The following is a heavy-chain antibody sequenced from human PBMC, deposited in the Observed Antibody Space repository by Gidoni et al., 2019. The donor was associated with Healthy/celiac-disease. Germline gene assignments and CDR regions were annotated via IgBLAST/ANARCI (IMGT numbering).Heavy chain of an antibody. D-gene: IGHD6-19*01. Sequence: QVQLVESGGGVVQPGRSLRLSCAASGFTFSSYGMHWVRQAPGKGLEWVAVIWYDGSNKYYADSVKGRFTISRDNSKNTLYLQMNSLRAEDTAVYYCARRKMPRIAVAGTGDAFDIRGQGTMVTVSS. J-gene: IGHJ3*02. CDR3: ARRKMPRIAVAGTGDAFDI. CDR1: GFTFSSYG. CDR2: IWYDGSNK. V-gene: IGHV3-33*01.